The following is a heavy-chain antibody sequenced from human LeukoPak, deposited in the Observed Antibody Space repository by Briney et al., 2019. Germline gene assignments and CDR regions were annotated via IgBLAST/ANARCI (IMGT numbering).Heavy chain of an antibody. J-gene: IGHJ4*02. CDR3: AKGPYDSSGSLDY. CDR2: ISGSGGST. Sequence: GGSLRLSCAASGFTFSSYAMSWVRQAPGEGLEWVSAISGSGGSTYYADSVKGRFTISRDNSKNTLYLQMNSLRAEDTAVYYCAKGPYDSSGSLDYWGQGTLVTVSS. V-gene: IGHV3-23*01. D-gene: IGHD3-22*01. CDR1: GFTFSSYA.